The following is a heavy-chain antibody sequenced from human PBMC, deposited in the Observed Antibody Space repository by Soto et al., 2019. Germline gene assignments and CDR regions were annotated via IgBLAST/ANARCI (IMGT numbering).Heavy chain of an antibody. D-gene: IGHD1-7*01. CDR1: GYTFTSYY. CDR3: ARVRRKLELLKKANYYYGMDV. Sequence: GASVKVSCKASGYTFTSYYMHWVRQAPGQGLERMGIINPSGGSTSYAQKLQGRVTMTRDTSTSTVYMELSSLRSEDTAVYYCARVRRKLELLKKANYYYGMDVWGQGTTVTVSS. J-gene: IGHJ6*02. V-gene: IGHV1-46*01. CDR2: INPSGGST.